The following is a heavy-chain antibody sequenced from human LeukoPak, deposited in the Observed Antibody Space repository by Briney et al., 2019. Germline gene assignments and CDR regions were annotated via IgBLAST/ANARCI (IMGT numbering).Heavy chain of an antibody. V-gene: IGHV3-21*01. D-gene: IGHD3-16*01. J-gene: IGHJ4*02. CDR3: ARDDYLGY. CDR2: ISSGSSYI. Sequence: GGSLRLSCAASGFTFNSYSMNWVRQAPGKGLEWVSSISSGSSYIFYADSVKGRFTISRDNAKNSLYLQMNSLRAEDTAVYYCARDDYLGYWGQGTLVTVSS. CDR1: GFTFNSYS.